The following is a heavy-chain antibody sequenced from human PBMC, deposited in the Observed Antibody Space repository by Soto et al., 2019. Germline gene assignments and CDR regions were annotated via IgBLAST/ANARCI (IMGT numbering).Heavy chain of an antibody. D-gene: IGHD3-3*01. V-gene: IGHV3-23*01. CDR3: AKADRYDFWSGYYSDY. Sequence: GGSLRLSCAASGFTFSNYAMNWVRQAPGKGLEWISVISANGGRTDYADSVKGRFTISRDNSKNTLYLQMNSLRAADTAVYYCAKADRYDFWSGYYSDYWGQGTLVTVSS. CDR1: GFTFSNYA. CDR2: ISANGGRT. J-gene: IGHJ4*02.